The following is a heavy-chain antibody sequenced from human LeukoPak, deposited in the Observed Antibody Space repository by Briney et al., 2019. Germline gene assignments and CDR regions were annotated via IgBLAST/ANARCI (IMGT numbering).Heavy chain of an antibody. J-gene: IGHJ4*02. CDR1: GYTFTSYD. Sequence: ASVKVSCKASGYTFTSYDINWVRQATGQGLEWMGWMNPNSGNTGYAQKFQGRVTMTRNTSISTAYMELSSLRSEDTAVYYCARVHYDYVWGSYRSENFDYWGQGTLVTVSS. V-gene: IGHV1-8*01. CDR2: MNPNSGNT. D-gene: IGHD3-16*02. CDR3: ARVHYDYVWGSYRSENFDY.